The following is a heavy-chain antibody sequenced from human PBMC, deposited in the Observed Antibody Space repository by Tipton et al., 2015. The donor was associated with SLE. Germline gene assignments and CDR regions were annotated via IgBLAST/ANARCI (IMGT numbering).Heavy chain of an antibody. CDR3: AREGDIVVVHDAFDI. J-gene: IGHJ3*02. CDR1: GFTFSSYS. V-gene: IGHV3-21*01. CDR2: ISSSSSYI. D-gene: IGHD2-2*01. Sequence: SLRLSCAASGFTFSSYSMNWVRQAPGKGLEWVSSISSSSSYIYYADSVKGRFTISRDNSKNTLYLQMNSLTAEDTAVYYCAREGDIVVVHDAFDIWGQGTMVTVSS.